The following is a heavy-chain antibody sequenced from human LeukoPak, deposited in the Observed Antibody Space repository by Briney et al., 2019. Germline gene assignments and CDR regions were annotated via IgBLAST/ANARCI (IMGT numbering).Heavy chain of an antibody. CDR2: TNHSGST. D-gene: IGHD4-17*01. CDR1: GGSFSGYY. CDR3: ASYGDRALKVWFDP. J-gene: IGHJ5*02. V-gene: IGHV4-34*01. Sequence: SETLSLTCAVYGGSFSGYYWSWIRQPPGKGLEWIGETNHSGSTNYNPSLKSRVTISVDTSKNQFSLKLSSVTAADTAVYYCASYGDRALKVWFDPWGQGTLVTVSS.